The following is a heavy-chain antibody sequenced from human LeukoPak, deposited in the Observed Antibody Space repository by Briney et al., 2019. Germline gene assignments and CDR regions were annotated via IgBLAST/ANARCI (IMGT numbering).Heavy chain of an antibody. Sequence: ASVKVSCKASGYTFNQNYLHWVRQAPGQGLEWMGSLNPINGDTKYAHPFNGRVTMTMGPYVTTVYMELKSLTSDDTAVYYCARHDGYGSGRWDWFDPWGQGTLVTVSS. D-gene: IGHD3-10*01. V-gene: IGHV1-2*07. CDR3: ARHDGYGSGRWDWFDP. J-gene: IGHJ5*02. CDR2: LNPINGDT. CDR1: GYTFNQNY.